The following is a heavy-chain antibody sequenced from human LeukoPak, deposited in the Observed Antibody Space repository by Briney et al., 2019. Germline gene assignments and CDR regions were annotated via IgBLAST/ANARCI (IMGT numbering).Heavy chain of an antibody. J-gene: IGHJ3*02. Sequence: SETLSLTCAVYGGSFSGYYWSWIRRPPGKGLEWIGEINHSGSTNYNPSLKSRVTISVDTSKNQFSLKLSSVTAADTAVYYCARPAWDIVVVPAAKNDAFDIWGQGTMVTVSS. CDR3: ARPAWDIVVVPAAKNDAFDI. CDR2: INHSGST. V-gene: IGHV4-34*01. CDR1: GGSFSGYY. D-gene: IGHD2-2*01.